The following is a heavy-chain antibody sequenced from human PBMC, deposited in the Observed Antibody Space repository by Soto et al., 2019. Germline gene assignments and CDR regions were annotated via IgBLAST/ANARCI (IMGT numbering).Heavy chain of an antibody. D-gene: IGHD4-4*01. CDR2: TCPSGCST. J-gene: IGHJ6*03. V-gene: IGHV1-46*01. CDR3: ASQPITVTTQGYYHSYIHV. Sequence: GASVKVSCKASGYTFTSSYMHCVRQTPAQRLDCKGMTCPSGCSTRYAQIFRGRNSLTRDTSRTSVYMEMTRLRSEDTAVYYCASQPITVTTQGYYHSYIHVCDKVNTVTFS. CDR1: GYTFTSSY.